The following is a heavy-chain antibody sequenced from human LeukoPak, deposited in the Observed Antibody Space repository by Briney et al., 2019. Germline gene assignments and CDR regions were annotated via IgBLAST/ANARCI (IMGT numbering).Heavy chain of an antibody. D-gene: IGHD2-15*01. J-gene: IGHJ5*02. CDR3: ARTYCSGSGCYPGWFDP. CDR1: GGSVSSDSYY. Sequence: SETLSLTCTVSGGSVSSDSYYWSWIRQSPGKGLEWIAYIYYSGTTNYNPSLKSRVTISIDTSKNQFSLKLRSVTSADTAVYYCARTYCSGSGCYPGWFDPWGQGTLVTVSS. CDR2: IYYSGTT. V-gene: IGHV4-61*01.